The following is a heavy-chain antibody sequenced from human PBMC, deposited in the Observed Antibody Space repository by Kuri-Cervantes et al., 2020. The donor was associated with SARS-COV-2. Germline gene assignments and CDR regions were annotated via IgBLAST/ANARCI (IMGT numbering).Heavy chain of an antibody. CDR2: ISVSGGST. Sequence: GESLKISCAASEFTFSSYVMTWVRQAPGKGLEWVSSISVSGGSTYYANSVKGRFTISRGNSKNTLYLQMNSLRAEDTAVYYCAKALSGCAGDCPTRWGQGTLVTVSS. CDR1: EFTFSSYV. D-gene: IGHD2-21*01. J-gene: IGHJ4*02. CDR3: AKALSGCAGDCPTR. V-gene: IGHV3-23*01.